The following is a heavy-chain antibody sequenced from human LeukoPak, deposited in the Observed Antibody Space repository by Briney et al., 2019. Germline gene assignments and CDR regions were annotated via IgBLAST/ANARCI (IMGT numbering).Heavy chain of an antibody. CDR2: ISPYNGNT. CDR1: GYTFTSYG. Sequence: GASVKVSCKASGYTFTSYGISWVRQAPGQGLEWMGWISPYNGNTNYAQKLQGRVTMTTDTSTSTDYMELRSLRSDDTAIYYCARDVGVAGTQGNDPFHIWGQGTMVTVSS. J-gene: IGHJ3*02. V-gene: IGHV1-18*01. CDR3: ARDVGVAGTQGNDPFHI. D-gene: IGHD6-19*01.